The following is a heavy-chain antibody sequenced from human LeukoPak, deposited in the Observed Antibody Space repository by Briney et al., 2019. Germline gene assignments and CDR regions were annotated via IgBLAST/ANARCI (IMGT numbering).Heavy chain of an antibody. Sequence: GASVNVSCKVSGYTFTGYYMHWVRQAPGQGLEWMGWINPNSGGTNYAQKFQGRVTMSRDTSISTAYMELSRLRPDDTAVYFCARDHSMDVWGQGTTVTVSS. CDR3: ARDHSMDV. CDR1: GYTFTGYY. V-gene: IGHV1-2*02. J-gene: IGHJ6*02. CDR2: INPNSGGT.